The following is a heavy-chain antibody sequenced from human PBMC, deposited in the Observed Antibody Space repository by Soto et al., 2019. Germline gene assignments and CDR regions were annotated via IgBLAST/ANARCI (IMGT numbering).Heavy chain of an antibody. D-gene: IGHD5-12*01. J-gene: IGHJ5*02. CDR3: VRRGYSGYDYPSPYNWFDP. CDR2: MNPNSGNT. Sequence: ASVKVSCKASGYTFTSYDINWVRQATGQGLEWMGWMNPNSGNTGYAQKFQARATMTRNTSIRTAYMELSSLRSEDPAVYYCVRRGYSGYDYPSPYNWFDPWGQGTLVTVSS. V-gene: IGHV1-8*01. CDR1: GYTFTSYD.